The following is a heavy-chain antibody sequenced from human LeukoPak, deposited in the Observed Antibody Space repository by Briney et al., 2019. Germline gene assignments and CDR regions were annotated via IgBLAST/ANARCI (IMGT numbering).Heavy chain of an antibody. CDR2: ISYDGSNK. V-gene: IGHV3-30*12. D-gene: IGHD5-18*01. J-gene: IGHJ4*02. CDR3: AIGGVYSYGPHRLDY. CDR1: GFTFSSYG. Sequence: PGGSLRLSCAASGFTFSSYGMHWVRQAPGKGLEWVAVISYDGSNKYYADSVKGRFTISRDNSKNTLYLQMKSVRAEDTAVYYCAIGGVYSYGPHRLDYWGQGTLVTVSS.